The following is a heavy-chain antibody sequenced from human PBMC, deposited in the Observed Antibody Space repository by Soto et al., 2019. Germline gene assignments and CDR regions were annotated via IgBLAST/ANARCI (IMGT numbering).Heavy chain of an antibody. V-gene: IGHV3-33*01. Sequence: GRSLRLSCAASGFTFSSYGMHWVRQAPGKGLEWVAVIWYDGSNKYYADSVKGRFTISRDNSKNTLYLQMNSLRAEDTAVYYCARDLFHSSGWSSQDYYYYYYGMDVWGQGTTVTVSS. CDR1: GFTFSSYG. CDR3: ARDLFHSSGWSSQDYYYYYYGMDV. J-gene: IGHJ6*02. D-gene: IGHD6-19*01. CDR2: IWYDGSNK.